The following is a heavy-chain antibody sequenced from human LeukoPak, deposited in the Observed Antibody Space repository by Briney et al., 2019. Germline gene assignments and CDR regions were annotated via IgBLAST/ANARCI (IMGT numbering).Heavy chain of an antibody. V-gene: IGHV5-51*01. D-gene: IGHD6-13*01. CDR1: GYSFTSYW. Sequence: GESLKISCKGSGYSFTSYWIGWVRHMPGKGLEWMGIIYPGDSDTRYSPSFQGQVTISADKSISTAYLQWSSLKASDTAMYYCARQPYGSSWYGAFDIWGQGTMVTVSS. CDR2: IYPGDSDT. J-gene: IGHJ3*02. CDR3: ARQPYGSSWYGAFDI.